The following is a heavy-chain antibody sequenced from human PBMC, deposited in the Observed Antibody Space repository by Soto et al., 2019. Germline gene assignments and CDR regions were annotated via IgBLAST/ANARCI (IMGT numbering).Heavy chain of an antibody. D-gene: IGHD3-10*01. CDR1: GGSIGSGGYY. CDR2: IYYSGST. V-gene: IGHV4-31*03. Sequence: SETLSLTCTVSGGSIGSGGYYWSGIRQHPGKGLEWIGYIYYSGSTYYNPSLKSRVTISVDTSKNQFSLKLSSVTAADTAVYFCARAMVRGIIYPNWFDPWGQGTLVTVSS. J-gene: IGHJ5*02. CDR3: ARAMVRGIIYPNWFDP.